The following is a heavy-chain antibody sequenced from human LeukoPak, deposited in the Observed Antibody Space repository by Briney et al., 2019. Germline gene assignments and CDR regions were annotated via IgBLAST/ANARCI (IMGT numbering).Heavy chain of an antibody. CDR3: ARDTRANYYDSSGYLNY. V-gene: IGHV1-18*01. Sequence: GASVKVSCKASGYTFTSYGINWVRQAPGQGLEWMGWISAYNSNTHYAQKLQGRVTMTTDTSTSTAYMEVRSLRSEDTAVYYCARDTRANYYDSSGYLNYWGQGILVTVSS. CDR2: ISAYNSNT. CDR1: GYTFTSYG. D-gene: IGHD3-22*01. J-gene: IGHJ4*02.